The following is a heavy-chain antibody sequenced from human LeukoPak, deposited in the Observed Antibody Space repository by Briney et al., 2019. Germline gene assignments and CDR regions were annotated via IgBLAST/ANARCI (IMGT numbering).Heavy chain of an antibody. CDR2: IYSGGST. CDR3: ARAVITMVRGVIITEHFDY. J-gene: IGHJ4*02. Sequence: PGGSLRLSCAASGFTVSSNYMSWVRQAPGKGLEWVSVIYSGGSTYYADSVKGRFTISRDNSKNTLYLQMNSLRAEDTAVYYCARAVITMVRGVIITEHFDYWGQGTLVTVSS. CDR1: GFTVSSNY. D-gene: IGHD3-10*01. V-gene: IGHV3-53*01.